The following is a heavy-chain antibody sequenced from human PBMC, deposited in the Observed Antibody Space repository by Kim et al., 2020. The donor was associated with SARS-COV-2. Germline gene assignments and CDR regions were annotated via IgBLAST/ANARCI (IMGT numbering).Heavy chain of an antibody. D-gene: IGHD5-12*01. V-gene: IGHV3-48*03. Sequence: GGSLRLSCAASGFTFSSYEMNWVRQAPGKGLEWVSYISCSGSTIYYADSVKGRFTISRDNAKNSLYLQMNSLRAEDTAVYYCARDVTGGYNLSLFDYWGQRALVTLS. CDR3: ARDVTGGYNLSLFDY. J-gene: IGHJ4*02. CDR1: GFTFSSYE. CDR2: ISCSGSTI.